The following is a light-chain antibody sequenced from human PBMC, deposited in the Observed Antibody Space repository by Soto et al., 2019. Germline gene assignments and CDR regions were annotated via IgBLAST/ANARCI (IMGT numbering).Light chain of an antibody. CDR3: SSYTSRSTLDYV. CDR2: EVS. V-gene: IGLV2-14*01. Sequence: QSALTQPASVSGSPGQSITISCTGTSSDVGGYNYVSWYQQHPGKAPKLMIYEVSNRPSGVSNRFSGSQSGNTASLTISGRQAEDEADYYCSSYTSRSTLDYVFGSGTKLTVL. CDR1: SSDVGGYNY. J-gene: IGLJ1*01.